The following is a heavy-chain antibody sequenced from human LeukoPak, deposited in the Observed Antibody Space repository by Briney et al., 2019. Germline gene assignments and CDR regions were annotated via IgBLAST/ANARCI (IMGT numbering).Heavy chain of an antibody. CDR2: IYTGGTT. Sequence: GGSLRLSCAASGFTVSSNSMSWVRQAPGKGLVWVSVIYTGGTTYYADSVKGRFTISRDNSKNTLYLQMKSLRAEDTAVYYCARDVAAPGGVYFDYWGQGTLVSVSS. CDR1: GFTVSSNS. V-gene: IGHV3-66*01. D-gene: IGHD3-16*01. J-gene: IGHJ4*02. CDR3: ARDVAAPGGVYFDY.